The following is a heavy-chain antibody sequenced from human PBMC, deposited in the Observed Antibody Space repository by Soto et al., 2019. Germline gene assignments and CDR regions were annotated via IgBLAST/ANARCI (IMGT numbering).Heavy chain of an antibody. Sequence: QVQLQESGPGLVKPSETLSLTCTVSGGSISSYYWSWIRQPPGKGLEWIGYIYYSGSTNNNPSLKSRVTISVDTSKNQFSLKLSSVTAADTAVYYCARRWGYAFDIWGQGTMVTVSS. D-gene: IGHD1-26*01. V-gene: IGHV4-59*08. CDR3: ARRWGYAFDI. J-gene: IGHJ3*02. CDR2: IYYSGST. CDR1: GGSISSYY.